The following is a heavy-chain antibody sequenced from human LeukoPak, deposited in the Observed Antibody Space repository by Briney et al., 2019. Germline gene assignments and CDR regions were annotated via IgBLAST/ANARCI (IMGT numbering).Heavy chain of an antibody. V-gene: IGHV3-7*01. CDR2: IKQDGTEK. CDR1: GFTFTTYW. J-gene: IGHJ6*03. Sequence: GESLRLSCAASGFTFTTYWLGWVRQPPGKGLEWVANIKQDGTEKYYVDSVKGRFTISRDNAKNSLYLQMNSLRAEDTAVYYCARGLRANHYYYYYMDVWGKGTTVTISS. CDR3: ARGLRANHYYYYYMDV.